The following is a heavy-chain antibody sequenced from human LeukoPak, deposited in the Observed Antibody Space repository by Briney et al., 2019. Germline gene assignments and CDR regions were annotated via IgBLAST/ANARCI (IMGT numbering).Heavy chain of an antibody. V-gene: IGHV3-23*01. CDR1: GFIFSNYA. Sequence: GGSLRLSCAASGFIFSNYAMSWVRQAPGKGLQWVSAFSGSGGSTYYADSVKGRFTISRDNSRNTLYLQMNSLRAEDTAVYYCARASIAVAAGLQYWGQGTLVTVSS. J-gene: IGHJ4*02. CDR2: FSGSGGST. CDR3: ARASIAVAAGLQY. D-gene: IGHD6-19*01.